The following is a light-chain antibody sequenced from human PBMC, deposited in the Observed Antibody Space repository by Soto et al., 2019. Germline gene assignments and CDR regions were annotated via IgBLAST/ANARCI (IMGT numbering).Light chain of an antibody. Sequence: EILMTQSPATLSVSPGDRATLSCRASQSVSNNLAWYQQRPGQAPRLLIYGASTRATGIPARFSGSGSGTEFTLTISSLQSEDFAVYYCQKYNDWPPWTVGQGTKVDNK. J-gene: IGKJ1*01. CDR1: QSVSNN. CDR3: QKYNDWPPWT. CDR2: GAS. V-gene: IGKV3-15*01.